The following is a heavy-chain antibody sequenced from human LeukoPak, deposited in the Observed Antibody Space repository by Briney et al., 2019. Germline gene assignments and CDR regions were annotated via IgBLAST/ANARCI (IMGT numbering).Heavy chain of an antibody. Sequence: SETLSLTCTVSGGSISSYYWSWIRQPPGKGLEWIGYIYYSGSTNYNPSLKSRVTISVGTSKNQFSLKLSSVTAADTAVYYCARADYGSGSFDYWGQGTLVTVSS. J-gene: IGHJ4*02. V-gene: IGHV4-59*01. CDR2: IYYSGST. D-gene: IGHD3-10*01. CDR1: GGSISSYY. CDR3: ARADYGSGSFDY.